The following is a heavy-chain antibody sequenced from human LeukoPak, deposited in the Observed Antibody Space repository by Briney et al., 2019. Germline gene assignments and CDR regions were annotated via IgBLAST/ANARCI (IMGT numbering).Heavy chain of an antibody. Sequence: SETLSLTCTVSGGSISSYYWSWIRQPQGKGLEWIGYIYYSGSTNYNPSLKSRVTISVDTSKNQFSLKLSSVTAADTAVYYCARDVGGIAAAAHFDYWGQGTLVTVSS. CDR1: GGSISSYY. D-gene: IGHD6-13*01. CDR2: IYYSGST. CDR3: ARDVGGIAAAAHFDY. J-gene: IGHJ4*02. V-gene: IGHV4-59*01.